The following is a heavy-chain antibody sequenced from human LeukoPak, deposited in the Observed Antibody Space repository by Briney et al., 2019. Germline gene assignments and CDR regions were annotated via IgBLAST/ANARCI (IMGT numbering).Heavy chain of an antibody. D-gene: IGHD2-2*01. CDR2: ISYDGSNK. CDR3: AKQGPFDIVVVPAAIGWFDP. V-gene: IGHV3-30*18. J-gene: IGHJ5*02. CDR1: GFTFSSYD. Sequence: GGSLRLSCAASGFTFSSYDMHWVRQAPGKGLEWVAVISYDGSNKYYADSVKGRFTISRDNSKNTLYLQMNSLRAEDTAVYYCAKQGPFDIVVVPAAIGWFDPWGQGTLVTVSS.